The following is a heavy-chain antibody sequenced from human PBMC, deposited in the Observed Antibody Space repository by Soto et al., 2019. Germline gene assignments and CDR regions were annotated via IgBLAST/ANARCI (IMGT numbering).Heavy chain of an antibody. CDR1: GFTFASYA. V-gene: IGHV3-23*01. CDR2: ISGSGGNT. CDR3: AKGGNYDSSGYYGFDY. D-gene: IGHD3-22*01. J-gene: IGHJ4*02. Sequence: EVQVLESGGGLVQPGGSLRLSCAASGFTFASYAMSWVRQAPGNGLERVSGISGSGGNTNFADSVKGRFTISRDNSMNTLYLQMNSLRAEDTAVYYCAKGGNYDSSGYYGFDYWGQGTLVTVSS.